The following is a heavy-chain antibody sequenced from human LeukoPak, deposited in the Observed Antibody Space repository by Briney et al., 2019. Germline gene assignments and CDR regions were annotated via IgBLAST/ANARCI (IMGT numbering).Heavy chain of an antibody. J-gene: IGHJ6*03. V-gene: IGHV4-34*01. CDR3: ARQRSGPSGLYYYYYYMDG. CDR1: GGSFSGSY. Sequence: SETLSLTCAVYGGSFSGSYWSWIRQPPRKGREWIGEINHSGSTNYNPSLKSRVTISVDTSKNQFSLKLSSVTAADTAVYYCARQRSGPSGLYYYYYYMDGWVKGTTVAVSS. CDR2: INHSGST. D-gene: IGHD3-3*01.